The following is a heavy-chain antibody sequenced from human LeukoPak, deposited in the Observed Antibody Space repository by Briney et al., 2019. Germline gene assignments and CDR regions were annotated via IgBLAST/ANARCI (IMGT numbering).Heavy chain of an antibody. V-gene: IGHV1-18*01. CDR1: GGTFSSYA. CDR2: ISAYNGNT. D-gene: IGHD5-18*01. CDR3: ARGHSYGYRDAFDI. Sequence: GASVKVSCKTSGGTFSSYAIHWVRQAPGQGLEWMGWISAYNGNTNYAQKLQGRVTMTTDTSTSTAYMELRSLRSDDTAVYYCARGHSYGYRDAFDIWGQGTMVTVSS. J-gene: IGHJ3*02.